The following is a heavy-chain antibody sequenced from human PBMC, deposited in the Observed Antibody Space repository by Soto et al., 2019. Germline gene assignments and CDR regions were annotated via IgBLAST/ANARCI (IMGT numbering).Heavy chain of an antibody. D-gene: IGHD5-12*01. CDR2: IKQDGSEK. Sequence: GGSLRLSCAASGFTFSSYWMSWVRQAPGKGLEWVANIKQDGSEKYYVDSVKGRFTISRDNAKNSLYLQMNSLRAEDTAVYSCARDPRMVATWFDYRGQGTMGTVSS. V-gene: IGHV3-7*03. CDR3: ARDPRMVATWFDY. CDR1: GFTFSSYW. J-gene: IGHJ4*02.